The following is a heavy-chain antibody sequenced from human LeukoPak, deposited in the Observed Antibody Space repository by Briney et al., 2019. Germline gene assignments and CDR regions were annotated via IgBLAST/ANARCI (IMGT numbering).Heavy chain of an antibody. CDR1: GDSVSSNSAA. CDR3: ARAPKKGPSGSGKGYYYYYMDV. J-gene: IGHJ6*03. CDR2: TYYRSKWYN. V-gene: IGHV6-1*01. Sequence: SQTLSLTCAISGDSVSSNSAAWNWIRQSPSRGLEWLGRTYYRSKWYNDYAVSVKSRITINPDTSKNQFSLQLNFVTPEDTAVYYCARAPKKGPSGSGKGYYYYYMDVWGKGTTVTVSS. D-gene: IGHD2-15*01.